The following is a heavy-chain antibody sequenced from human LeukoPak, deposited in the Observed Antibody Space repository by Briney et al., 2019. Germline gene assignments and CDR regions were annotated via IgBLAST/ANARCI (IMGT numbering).Heavy chain of an antibody. CDR1: GFTFSSYG. V-gene: IGHV3-7*01. D-gene: IGHD5-12*01. Sequence: PGGSLTLSCAASGFTFSSYGMSWVRQAPGRGREWVANIKQDGSEKYYVASVKGRFTISRDNAKNSLYLQMNSLRAEDTAVYYCARDRGGWLRFFEPVFDYWGQGTLVTVSS. CDR3: ARDRGGWLRFFEPVFDY. J-gene: IGHJ4*02. CDR2: IKQDGSEK.